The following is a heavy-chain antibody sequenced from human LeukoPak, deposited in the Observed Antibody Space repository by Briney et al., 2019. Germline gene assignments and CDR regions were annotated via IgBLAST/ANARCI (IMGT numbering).Heavy chain of an antibody. CDR3: ARLVRGVRYFDY. D-gene: IGHD3-10*01. V-gene: IGHV4-61*02. CDR1: GGSVSTSDYY. J-gene: IGHJ4*02. Sequence: SETLSLTFTVSGGSVSTSDYYWGWIRQPPGKGLEWIGRIFTSGSTSYNPSLKSRVTVSLDTSKNQFSLKLSSVTAADTAVYYCARLVRGVRYFDYWGQGTLVTVSS. CDR2: IFTSGST.